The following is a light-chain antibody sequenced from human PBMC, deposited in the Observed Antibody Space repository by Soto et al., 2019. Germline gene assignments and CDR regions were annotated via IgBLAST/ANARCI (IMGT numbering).Light chain of an antibody. J-gene: IGKJ1*01. Sequence: EVVMTQSPATLSVSPGERVALSCRASQSISINLAWIQQQPGQGPSVXXIGASSRATGVPARFSVSGSGTELTLTINSLQSDDFANYDCQRYDKSPTWTFGQGTKVDIK. V-gene: IGKV3-15*01. CDR2: GAS. CDR3: QRYDKSPTWT. CDR1: QSISIN.